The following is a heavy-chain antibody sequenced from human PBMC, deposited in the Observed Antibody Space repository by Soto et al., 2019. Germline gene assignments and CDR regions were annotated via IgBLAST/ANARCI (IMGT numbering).Heavy chain of an antibody. V-gene: IGHV1-18*01. CDR2: ISVFNGYA. CDR1: GYSFYSSG. J-gene: IGHJ5*01. CDR3: SKNGTSWFAS. D-gene: IGHD1-1*01. Sequence: QVQLVQSGPELKKPGASVKVSCKTSGYSFYSSGISWVRQAPGQGLEWMWWISVFNGYAHYAQKFQGRVSMTADTLTGTAYMELRGLRSDDTAMYYCSKNGTSWFASWGQGTPVTVSS.